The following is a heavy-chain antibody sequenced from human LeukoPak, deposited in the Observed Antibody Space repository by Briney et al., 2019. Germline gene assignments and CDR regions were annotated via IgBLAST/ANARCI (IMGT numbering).Heavy chain of an antibody. Sequence: SETLSLTCTVSGGSISSYYWSWIRQPPGKGLEWIGYIYYSGSTNYNPSLKSRVTISVDTSKNQFSLKLSSVTAADTAVYYCARAYSGYGVIDYWGQGTLVTVSS. J-gene: IGHJ4*02. CDR3: ARAYSGYGVIDY. D-gene: IGHD5-12*01. CDR1: GGSISSYY. CDR2: IYYSGST. V-gene: IGHV4-59*01.